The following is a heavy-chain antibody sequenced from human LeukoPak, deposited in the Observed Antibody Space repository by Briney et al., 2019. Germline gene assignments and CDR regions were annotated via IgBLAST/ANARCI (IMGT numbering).Heavy chain of an antibody. CDR1: GYTFTGYY. Sequence: ASVKVSCKASGYTFTGYYMHWVRQAPGQGPEWMGWINPNSGGTNYAQKFQGRVTMTRDTSISTAYMELSRLRSDDTAVYYCARLFQLGNEGGDYWGQGTLVTVSS. D-gene: IGHD7-27*01. CDR2: INPNSGGT. CDR3: ARLFQLGNEGGDY. J-gene: IGHJ4*02. V-gene: IGHV1-2*02.